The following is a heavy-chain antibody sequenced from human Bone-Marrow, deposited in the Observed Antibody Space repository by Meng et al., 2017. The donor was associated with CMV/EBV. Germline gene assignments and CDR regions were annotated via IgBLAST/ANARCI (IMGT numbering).Heavy chain of an antibody. D-gene: IGHD2-2*01. J-gene: IGHJ5*02. V-gene: IGHV1-18*01. CDR3: ARSGDCRSTSCKTWFTPYAPRNKKNWFDP. CDR1: GYTFTSYG. Sequence: ASVKVSCKASGYTFTSYGISWVRQAPGQGLEWMGWISAYNGNTNYAQKLQGRVTMTTDTSTSTAYMELSSLRSEDTAVYYWARSGDCRSTSCKTWFTPYAPRNKKNWFDPWGQGTLVTVSS. CDR2: ISAYNGNT.